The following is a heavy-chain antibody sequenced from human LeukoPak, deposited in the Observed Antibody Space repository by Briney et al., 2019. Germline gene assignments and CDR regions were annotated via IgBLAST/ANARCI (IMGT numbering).Heavy chain of an antibody. V-gene: IGHV1-2*02. Sequence: ASVKVSCKASGYTFTGYYIHWVRQAPGQGLEWMGWINANSGGTNYAQKFQGRVTMTRDTSITTAYMELKSLRSDDTAVFYCARGPFRNVDTAMIASRFDPWGQGTLVTVSS. CDR1: GYTFTGYY. J-gene: IGHJ5*02. D-gene: IGHD5-18*01. CDR3: ARGPFRNVDTAMIASRFDP. CDR2: INANSGGT.